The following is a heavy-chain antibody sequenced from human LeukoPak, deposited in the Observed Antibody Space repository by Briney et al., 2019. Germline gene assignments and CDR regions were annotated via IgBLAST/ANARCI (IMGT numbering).Heavy chain of an antibody. CDR2: IYPGDSDT. CDR1: GYSFTTYW. V-gene: IGHV5-51*01. J-gene: IGHJ4*02. CDR3: ARRQGCSSTSCPPDY. Sequence: RHGESLEISCRGSGYSFTTYWIGWVRQMPGKGLEWMGIIYPGDSDTRYTPSFQGQVTMSADKSINTAYLQWSSPKASDTAMYYCARRQGCSSTSCPPDYWGQGTLVTVSP. D-gene: IGHD2-2*01.